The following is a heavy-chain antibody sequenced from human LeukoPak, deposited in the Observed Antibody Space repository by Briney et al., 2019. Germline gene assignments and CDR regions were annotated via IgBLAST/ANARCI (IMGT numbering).Heavy chain of an antibody. CDR3: AKGRCSGGSCYRGDYYGMDV. D-gene: IGHD2-15*01. CDR1: GFTFSSYA. J-gene: IGHJ6*02. CDR2: ISGSGGST. V-gene: IGHV3-23*01. Sequence: GGSPRLSCAASGFTFSSYAMSWVRQAPGKGLGWVSAISGSGGSTYYADSVKGRFTISRDNSKNTLYLQMNSLRAEDTAVYYCAKGRCSGGSCYRGDYYGMDVWGQGTTVTVSS.